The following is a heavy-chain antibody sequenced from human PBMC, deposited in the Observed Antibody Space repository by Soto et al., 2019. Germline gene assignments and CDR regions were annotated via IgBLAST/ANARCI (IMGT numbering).Heavy chain of an antibody. D-gene: IGHD2-15*01. CDR3: AKDLGPLRLLNYYFYGLDV. CDR2: IESGGST. CDR1: GFTVSSSY. V-gene: IGHV3-53*02. J-gene: IGHJ6*02. Sequence: EVQLVETGGGVIQRGGSLRLSCNAPGFTVSSSYMSWVRQAPGMGLEWVAVIESGGSTHYADSVKGRFTISRDNSKNMIYLQLHTLRAEDTAVYYCAKDLGPLRLLNYYFYGLDVWGQGTTVTVSS.